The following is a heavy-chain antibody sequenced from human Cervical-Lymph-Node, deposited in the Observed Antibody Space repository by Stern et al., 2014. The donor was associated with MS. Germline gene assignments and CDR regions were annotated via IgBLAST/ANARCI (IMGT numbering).Heavy chain of an antibody. D-gene: IGHD6-19*01. CDR2: VIPVLGIP. CDR1: GDSFSSYA. J-gene: IGHJ4*02. CDR3: ARGQWLDY. Sequence: QDQLVQSGAEVKKSGSSVQVSCKASGDSFSSYAINWVRQAPGQGLEWMGRVIPVLGIPNYAEKFRGRIRIAADKSTSTVYMDLNSLTSEDTAMYYCARGQWLDYWGQGTLVTVSS. V-gene: IGHV1-69*04.